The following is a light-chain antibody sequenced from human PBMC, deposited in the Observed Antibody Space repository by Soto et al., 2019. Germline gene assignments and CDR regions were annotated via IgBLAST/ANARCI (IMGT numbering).Light chain of an antibody. J-gene: IGLJ1*01. CDR3: KSYAGSNTYV. Sequence: SVLTQPPSASGSPGQSVTISCTGTKNDIGLYDFVSCYQHHPGKAPRLIIYEVVQRPSGVPDRFSGSKSGNTASLTVSGLQAADEADYFCKSYAGSNTYVFGSGTKVTVL. V-gene: IGLV2-8*01. CDR2: EVV. CDR1: KNDIGLYDF.